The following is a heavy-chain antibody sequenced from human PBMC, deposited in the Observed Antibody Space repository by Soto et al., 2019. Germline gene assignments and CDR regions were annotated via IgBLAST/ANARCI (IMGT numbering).Heavy chain of an antibody. Sequence: SETLSLTCTVSGGSISSSSYYWGWIRQPPGKGLEWIGGIYYSGSTYYNPSLKSRVTISVDTSKNQFSLKLSSVTAADTAMYYCAKLTVAGYGVDVRGQGTTVTVSS. V-gene: IGHV4-39*01. CDR3: AKLTVAGYGVDV. CDR2: IYYSGST. D-gene: IGHD4-17*01. CDR1: GGSISSSSYY. J-gene: IGHJ6*02.